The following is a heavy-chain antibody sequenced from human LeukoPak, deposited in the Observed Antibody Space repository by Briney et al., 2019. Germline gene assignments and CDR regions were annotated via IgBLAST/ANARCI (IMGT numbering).Heavy chain of an antibody. V-gene: IGHV3-33*06. CDR1: GFTFSSYG. CDR2: IWYDGSNK. Sequence: PGGSLRLSCAASGFTFSSYGMHWVRQAPGKGLEWVAVIWYDGSNKYYADSVKGRFTISRGNSKNTLYLQMNSLRAEDTAVYYCAKGPEYSGYDLFDYWGQGTLVTASS. J-gene: IGHJ4*02. CDR3: AKGPEYSGYDLFDY. D-gene: IGHD5-12*01.